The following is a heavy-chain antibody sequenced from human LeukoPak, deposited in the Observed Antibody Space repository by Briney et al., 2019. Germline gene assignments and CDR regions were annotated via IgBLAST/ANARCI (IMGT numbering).Heavy chain of an antibody. CDR1: GFTFRNYD. CDR2: IWYDGSNK. D-gene: IGHD3-10*01. J-gene: IGHJ4*02. Sequence: PGGSLRLSCAASGFTFRNYDIHWIRQAPGKGLEWVAVIWYDGSNKYYADSVKGRFTISRDNSKNTLYLQMNSLRAEDTAVYYCARDSSFGELLSYFDYWGQGTLVTVSS. CDR3: ARDSSFGELLSYFDY. V-gene: IGHV3-33*08.